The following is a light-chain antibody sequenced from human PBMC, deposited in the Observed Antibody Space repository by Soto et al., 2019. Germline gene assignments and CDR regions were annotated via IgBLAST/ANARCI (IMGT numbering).Light chain of an antibody. CDR3: GTWHSGLNPGV. CDR1: SSNIGESY. Sequence: QSVLPQPPSVSAAPGQKITISCSGSSSNIGESYVSWYQQIPGTAPKLLIYEDNKRPSGIPDRFSGSKSGTSATLGITGLQTGDEADYYCGTWHSGLNPGVFGGGTKLTVL. J-gene: IGLJ3*02. V-gene: IGLV1-51*02. CDR2: EDN.